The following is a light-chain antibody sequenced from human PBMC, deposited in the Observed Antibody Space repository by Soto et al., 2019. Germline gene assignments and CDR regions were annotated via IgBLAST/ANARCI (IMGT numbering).Light chain of an antibody. CDR3: SSYAGTNILYV. Sequence: QYALTQPPSASGSPGQSVTISCTGTSSDVGGYNYVSWYQQHPGKAPKVMIYEVSKRPSGVPDRFSGSRSGTTASLTVSGLQAEDEADYYCSSYAGTNILYVFGTGTKLTVL. CDR1: SSDVGGYNY. CDR2: EVS. J-gene: IGLJ1*01. V-gene: IGLV2-8*01.